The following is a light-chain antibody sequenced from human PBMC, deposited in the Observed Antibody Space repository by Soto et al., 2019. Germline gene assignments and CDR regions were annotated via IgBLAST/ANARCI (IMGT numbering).Light chain of an antibody. J-gene: IGKJ2*01. V-gene: IGKV2-30*01. CDR1: QSLVYSDGNTY. CDR2: KLS. Sequence: DVVMTQSPLSLPVTLGQPASISCRSSQSLVYSDGNTYLNWFQQRPGQSPRRLIYKLSKRDSGVPDQFRGSRSGSDLTLNISRVEVGEVGVYYCLQGRPWPYTFGQETKVEIK. CDR3: LQGRPWPYT.